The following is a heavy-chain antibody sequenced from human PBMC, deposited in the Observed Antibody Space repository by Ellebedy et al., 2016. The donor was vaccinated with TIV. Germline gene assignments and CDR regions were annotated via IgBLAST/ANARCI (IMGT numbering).Heavy chain of an antibody. CDR3: AKAPIETCRGVICYPFDN. Sequence: PGGSLRLSCEASGFIFSNYGMHWVRQAPGKGLEWVAFIWYDGGNKYYADSVKGRFTISRDNSKNTLYLQMNSLRAEDTADYSCAKAPIETCRGVICYPFDNWGLGTLVTVSS. CDR1: GFIFSNYG. V-gene: IGHV3-30*02. CDR2: IWYDGGNK. J-gene: IGHJ4*02. D-gene: IGHD2-15*01.